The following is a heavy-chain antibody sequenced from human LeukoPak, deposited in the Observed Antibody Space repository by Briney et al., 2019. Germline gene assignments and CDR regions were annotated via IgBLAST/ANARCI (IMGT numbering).Heavy chain of an antibody. V-gene: IGHV3-23*01. J-gene: IGHJ4*02. CDR2: ISGSGTTT. CDR1: GFTFDDNA. D-gene: IGHD3-10*01. CDR3: AKAGHYGSGSYYSDY. Sequence: GGSLRLSCAASGFTFDDNAMHWVRQAPGRGLEWLSTISGSGTTTYYVDSVKGRFTVSRDNSKNTLYLQMSSLRAGDTAVYYCAKAGHYGSGSYYSDYWGRGTLVTVSP.